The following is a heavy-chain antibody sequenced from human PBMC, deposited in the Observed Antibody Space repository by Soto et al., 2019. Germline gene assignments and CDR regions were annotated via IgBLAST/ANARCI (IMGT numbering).Heavy chain of an antibody. J-gene: IGHJ4*02. CDR1: GFIFNSYS. Sequence: EVQLVESGGGLVQPGGSLRLSWVASGFIFNSYSMNWVRQAPGKGLEWISYINSGSTSVFYADSVKGRFSISRDNAKNSLYLQMNSLSAEETAVYYCASSASPDAYWGQGTLVTVSS. CDR3: ASSASPDAY. CDR2: INSGSTSV. D-gene: IGHD1-26*01. V-gene: IGHV3-48*01.